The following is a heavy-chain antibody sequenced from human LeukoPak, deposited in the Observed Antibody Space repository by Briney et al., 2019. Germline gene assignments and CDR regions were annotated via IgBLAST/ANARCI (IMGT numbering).Heavy chain of an antibody. CDR3: AIVTTVIYYYMDV. V-gene: IGHV1-69*06. D-gene: IGHD4-17*01. CDR2: IIPIFGTA. J-gene: IGHJ6*03. CDR1: GYTFTSYG. Sequence: EASVKVSCKASGYTFTSYGISWVRQAPGQGLEWMGGIIPIFGTANYAQKFQARVTITADKSTSTAYMELSSLRSEDTAVYYCAIVTTVIYYYMDVWGKGTTVTVSS.